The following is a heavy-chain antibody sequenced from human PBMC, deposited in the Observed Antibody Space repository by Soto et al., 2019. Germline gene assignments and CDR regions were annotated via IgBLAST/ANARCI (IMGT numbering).Heavy chain of an antibody. Sequence: GGSLRLSCAASGFTFSTYAMTWVRQPPGKGLEWVSAITGSGSDTYYLDSVKGRFTISRDNSKNTLFLQMNSLRAEDTAIYYCAKLGSSAWSPHYYFDYWGQGTLVTVSS. V-gene: IGHV3-23*01. J-gene: IGHJ4*02. CDR2: ITGSGSDT. CDR1: GFTFSTYA. D-gene: IGHD3-10*01. CDR3: AKLGSSAWSPHYYFDY.